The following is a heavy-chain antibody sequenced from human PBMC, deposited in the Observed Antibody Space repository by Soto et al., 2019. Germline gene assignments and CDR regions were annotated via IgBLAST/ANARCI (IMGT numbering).Heavy chain of an antibody. CDR2: IIPIYGTA. CDR1: RGTFRSFT. J-gene: IGHJ6*02. V-gene: IGHV1-69*13. CDR3: AKARRADWESYYYYAMDV. Sequence: SVKVSFRDSRGTFRSFTISWVRQAPVQGLEWMGGIIPIYGTANYAQKLQGRVTITADASTRTAYMELSSLRSEDTAVYYCAKARRADWESYYYYAMDVWGQGTTVTVSS. D-gene: IGHD1-26*01.